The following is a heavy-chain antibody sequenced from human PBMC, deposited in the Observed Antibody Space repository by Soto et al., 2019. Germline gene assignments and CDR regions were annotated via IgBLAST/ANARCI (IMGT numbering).Heavy chain of an antibody. V-gene: IGHV6-1*01. D-gene: IGHD3-16*01. J-gene: IGHJ4*02. CDR3: AREFRYYVISDSYLDY. Sequence: SQTLSLTCAISGDSVSGNSAAWNWTRQYPSRGLEWLGRTYYRSRWYNGYAVSVKSRITVNSETSKNQFSLHLNSVTPEDTAVYYCAREFRYYVISDSYLDYWGQGALVPVSS. CDR2: TYYRSRWYN. CDR1: GDSVSGNSAA.